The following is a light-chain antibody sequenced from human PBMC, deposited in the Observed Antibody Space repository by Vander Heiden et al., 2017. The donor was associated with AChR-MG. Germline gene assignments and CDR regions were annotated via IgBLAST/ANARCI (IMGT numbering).Light chain of an antibody. CDR3: QQYDNLPFG. CDR2: DAS. J-gene: IGKJ3*01. V-gene: IGKV1-33*01. Sequence: DTQMTQSPSSLSASVGDRVTITFQASQDISNYLNWYQQKAGKAPKLLIYDASNLEAGVPSRFSGGGSGTDFTFTISSLQPEDIATYYCQQYDNLPFGFGPGTKVDIK. CDR1: QDISNY.